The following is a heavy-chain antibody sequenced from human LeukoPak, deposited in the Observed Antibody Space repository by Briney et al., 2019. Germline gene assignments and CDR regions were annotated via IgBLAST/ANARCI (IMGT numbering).Heavy chain of an antibody. J-gene: IGHJ4*02. CDR3: ARGGGAYCGDDCRRTIDH. CDR1: GFTVSSNY. V-gene: IGHV3-53*01. Sequence: GGSLRLSCVVSGFTVSSNYMSWVRQAPGKGLEWVSVFYSGGETYYADSVKGRFTVSRDTSKNTLFLQMDSLRAEDTAVYYCARGGGAYCGDDCRRTIDHWGQGTLVTVSS. CDR2: FYSGGET. D-gene: IGHD2-21*02.